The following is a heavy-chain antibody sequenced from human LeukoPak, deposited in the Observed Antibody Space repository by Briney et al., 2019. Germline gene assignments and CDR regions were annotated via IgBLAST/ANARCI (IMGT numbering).Heavy chain of an antibody. J-gene: IGHJ4*02. CDR3: ATGTYYYDSSGYYR. CDR2: FDPEDGET. D-gene: IGHD3-22*01. Sequence: ASVKVSCKVSGYTLTELSMHWVRQAPGKGLEWMGGFDPEDGETIYAQKFQGRVTMTEDTSTYTAYMELSSLRSEDTVVYYCATGTYYYDSSGYYRWGQGTLGTVSS. V-gene: IGHV1-24*01. CDR1: GYTLTELS.